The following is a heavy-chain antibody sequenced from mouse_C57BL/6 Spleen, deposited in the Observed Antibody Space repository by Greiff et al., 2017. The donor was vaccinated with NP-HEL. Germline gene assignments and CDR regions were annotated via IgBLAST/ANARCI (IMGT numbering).Heavy chain of an antibody. CDR3: ARKHYDYGGAWFAY. V-gene: IGHV2-2*01. Sequence: QVQLKQSGPGLVQPSQSLSITCTVSGFSLTSYGVHWVRQSPGKGLEWLGEIGRGGSRDDNGAFISRLSISKDNSKSQVFFKMNSLQADDTAIYYCARKHYDYGGAWFAYWGQGTLVTVSA. J-gene: IGHJ3*01. D-gene: IGHD2-4*01. CDR1: GFSLTSYG. CDR2: IGRGGSR.